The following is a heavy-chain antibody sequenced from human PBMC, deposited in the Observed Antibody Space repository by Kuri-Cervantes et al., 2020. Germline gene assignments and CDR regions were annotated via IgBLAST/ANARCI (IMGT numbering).Heavy chain of an antibody. D-gene: IGHD2-15*01. Sequence: GGSLRLSCAASGFTFSSYWMSWVRQAPGKGLEWVANIKQDGSEKYYVDSVKGRFTISRDNAKNSLYLQMKSLRAEDTAVYYCARLTTGHCSGGNCYSLDCWGQGTLVTVSS. J-gene: IGHJ4*02. V-gene: IGHV3-7*02. CDR1: GFTFSSYW. CDR2: IKQDGSEK. CDR3: ARLTTGHCSGGNCYSLDC.